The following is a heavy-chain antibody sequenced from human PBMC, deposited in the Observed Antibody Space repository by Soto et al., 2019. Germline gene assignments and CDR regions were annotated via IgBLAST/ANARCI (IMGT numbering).Heavy chain of an antibody. CDR1: GFTFSSYG. D-gene: IGHD3-10*01. Sequence: QVQLVESGGGVVQPGRSLRLSCAASGFTFSSYGMHWVRQAPGKGLEWVAVIWYDGSNKYYADSVKGRFTISRDNSKNTLYLQMNSLRAEDTAVYYCARDSGDMVRAVGGGLDYWGQGTLVTVSS. CDR2: IWYDGSNK. J-gene: IGHJ4*02. CDR3: ARDSGDMVRAVGGGLDY. V-gene: IGHV3-33*01.